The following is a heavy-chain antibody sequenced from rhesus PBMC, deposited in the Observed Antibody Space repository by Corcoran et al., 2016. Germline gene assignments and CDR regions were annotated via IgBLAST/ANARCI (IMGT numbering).Heavy chain of an antibody. CDR2: IGGDSSYT. Sequence: EVQLAESGGGLVQPGGSLRLSCAASGFTFSGYEMHWVRQAPGKGMESVSVIGGDSSYTHSADSVKCRCTNARYNAKNSLSLQMNSLRAEDTAVYYCARHMSSWSGYYFDYWGQGVLVTVSS. CDR1: GFTFSGYE. D-gene: IGHD6-13*01. CDR3: ARHMSSWSGYYFDY. V-gene: IGHV3-115*02. J-gene: IGHJ4*01.